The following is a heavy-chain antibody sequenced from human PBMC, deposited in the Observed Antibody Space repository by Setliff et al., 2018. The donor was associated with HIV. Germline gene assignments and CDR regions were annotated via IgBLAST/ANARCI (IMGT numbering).Heavy chain of an antibody. CDR2: VHYSGST. CDR3: ASEKKAWSVSDSFYEY. V-gene: IGHV4-59*01. CDR1: GLSMSYNY. D-gene: IGHD3-3*01. Sequence: SETLSLTCTVSGLSMSYNYWTWIRQSSGKGLEWIGYVHYSGSTRYNPSLKSRVTISVDTSKKKFSLKLTSMTATDTAVYYCASEKKAWSVSDSFYEYWGQGVQVTVSS. J-gene: IGHJ4*02.